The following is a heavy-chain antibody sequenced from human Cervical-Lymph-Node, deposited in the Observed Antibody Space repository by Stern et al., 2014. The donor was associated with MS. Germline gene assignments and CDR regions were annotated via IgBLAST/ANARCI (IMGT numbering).Heavy chain of an antibody. CDR3: TSLSGPLDS. J-gene: IGHJ5*01. Sequence: QVQLVQSWAEVKKPGASVKVSCKASGHTFAVHWVRQAPGQRLEWMVRIITANGDTNYSRKFQGRVTITRYTFASTACMELRSLRSEDTAVYYCTSLSGPLDSWGQGTLVTVSS. CDR1: GHTFA. D-gene: IGHD3-10*01. CDR2: IITANGDT. V-gene: IGHV1-3*04.